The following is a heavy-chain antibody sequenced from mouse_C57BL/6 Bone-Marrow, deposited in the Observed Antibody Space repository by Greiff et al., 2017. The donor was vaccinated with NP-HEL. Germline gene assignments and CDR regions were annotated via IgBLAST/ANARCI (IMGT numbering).Heavy chain of an antibody. CDR2: ISSGGSYP. V-gene: IGHV5-6*02. CDR3: ARWLLPDY. D-gene: IGHD2-3*01. J-gene: IGHJ2*01. CDR1: GFTFSSYG. Sequence: DVKLVESGGDLVKPGGSLKLSCAASGFTFSSYGMSWVRQTPDKRLEWVATISSGGSYPYYPDSVKGRFTISRDNAKNTLYLQMSSLKSEDTAMYYCARWLLPDYWGQGTTLTVSS.